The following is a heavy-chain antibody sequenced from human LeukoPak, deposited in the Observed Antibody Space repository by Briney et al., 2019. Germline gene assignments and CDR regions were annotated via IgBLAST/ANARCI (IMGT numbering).Heavy chain of an antibody. D-gene: IGHD5-12*01. CDR1: GGSISSGDYY. CDR3: ARVGHSGYDFDY. J-gene: IGHJ4*02. V-gene: IGHV4-30-4*01. Sequence: PSETLSLTCTVSGGSISSGDYYWSWIRQPPGKGLEWIGYIYYSGSTYYNPSLKSRVTISVDTSKNQFSLKLSSVTAADTAVYYCARVGHSGYDFDYWGQGTLVTVSS. CDR2: IYYSGST.